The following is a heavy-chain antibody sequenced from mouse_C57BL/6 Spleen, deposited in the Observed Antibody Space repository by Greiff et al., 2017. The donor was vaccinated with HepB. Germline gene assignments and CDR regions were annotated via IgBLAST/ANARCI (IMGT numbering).Heavy chain of an antibody. V-gene: IGHV1-19*01. D-gene: IGHD1-1*02. J-gene: IGHJ2*01. CDR2: INPYNGGT. CDR1: GYTFTDYY. CDR3: ARGGLYYFDY. Sequence: EVQLQQSGPVLVKPGASVKMFCKASGYTFTDYYMNWVKQSHGKSLEWIGVINPYNGGTSYNQKFKGKATLTVDKSSTTAYMELNSLTSEDSAVYYCARGGLYYFDYWGQGTTLTVYS.